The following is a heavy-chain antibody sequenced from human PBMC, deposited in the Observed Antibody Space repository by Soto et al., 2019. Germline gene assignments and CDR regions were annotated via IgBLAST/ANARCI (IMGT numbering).Heavy chain of an antibody. V-gene: IGHV6-1*01. D-gene: IGHD6-6*01. Sequence: QVQLQQSVPGLVKPSPTLSLTFAISGDSVSNIDAVWNWFRQSPSRGLEWLGRTYYRSRWHNAYSLSLKSRITINPDTTRIQFSLQLSSLTPEATAVYSCTRLVGNNWLDNWGQGTLVTVAT. J-gene: IGHJ5*01. CDR1: GDSVSNIDAV. CDR2: TYYRSRWHN. CDR3: TRLVGNNWLDN.